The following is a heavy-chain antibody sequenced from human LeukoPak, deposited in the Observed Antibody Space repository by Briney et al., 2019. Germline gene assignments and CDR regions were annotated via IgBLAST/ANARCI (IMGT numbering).Heavy chain of an antibody. CDR2: ISAYNGNT. Sequence: ASVKVSCKASGYTFTSYGISWVRQAPGQGLEWMGWISAYNGNTNYAQKLQGRVTMTTDTSTSTAYMELRSLRSDDTAVYYCARARSSGWHTGEALVYWAQGTLVTVSP. CDR1: GYTFTSYG. CDR3: ARARSSGWHTGEALVY. D-gene: IGHD6-19*01. V-gene: IGHV1-18*01. J-gene: IGHJ4*02.